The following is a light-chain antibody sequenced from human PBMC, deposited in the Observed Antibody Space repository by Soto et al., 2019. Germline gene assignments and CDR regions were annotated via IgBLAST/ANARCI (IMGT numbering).Light chain of an antibody. CDR3: QQYNNWPPT. CDR2: GAS. V-gene: IGKV3-15*01. Sequence: IVMTHSPATLSVSPGERATFSSRASQNISSNLAWYQQKPGQAPRLLIYGASTRATGIPARFSGSGSGTEFTLTISSLQSEDFAVYYCQQYNNWPPTFGQGTKVDI. J-gene: IGKJ1*01. CDR1: QNISSN.